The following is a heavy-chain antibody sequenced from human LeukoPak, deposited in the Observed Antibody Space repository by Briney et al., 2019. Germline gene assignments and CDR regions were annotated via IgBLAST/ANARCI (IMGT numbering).Heavy chain of an antibody. V-gene: IGHV4-59*01. Sequence: PSETLSLTCTVSGGSISSYYWSWIRQPPGKGLEWIGYIYYSGSTNYNPSLKSRVTISVDTSKNQFSLKLSSVTAADTAVYYCARVAAGTDFDYWGQGTLVTLSS. CDR1: GGSISSYY. CDR2: IYYSGST. CDR3: ARVAAGTDFDY. J-gene: IGHJ4*02. D-gene: IGHD6-13*01.